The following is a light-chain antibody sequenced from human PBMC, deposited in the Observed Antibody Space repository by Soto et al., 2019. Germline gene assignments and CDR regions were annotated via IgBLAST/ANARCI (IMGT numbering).Light chain of an antibody. CDR2: EGT. Sequence: QSALTQPASVSGSLEQSITISCTGSSSDVGTYYFVSWYQQHPGKVPKLMIYEGTKRPSGVSDRFSGSKSGNTAFMTISGLQAEDEANYYCCSYAGNNIFVFGTGTKLTVL. CDR1: SSDVGTYYF. J-gene: IGLJ1*01. V-gene: IGLV2-23*01. CDR3: CSYAGNNIFV.